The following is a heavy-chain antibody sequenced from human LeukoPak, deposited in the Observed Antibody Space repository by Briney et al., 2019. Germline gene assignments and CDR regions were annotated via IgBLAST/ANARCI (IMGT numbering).Heavy chain of an antibody. CDR2: ISAGGGST. CDR3: AKDAAGPEY. Sequence: GGSLRLSCAASGLTFSDYSMTWVRQPPGKGLFWVSGISAGGGSTYYADSVKGRFSISRDNSRNTLYLQMYSLRAEDTAVYYCAKDAAGPEYWGQGTLVTVSS. J-gene: IGHJ4*02. V-gene: IGHV3-23*01. CDR1: GLTFSDYS. D-gene: IGHD6-13*01.